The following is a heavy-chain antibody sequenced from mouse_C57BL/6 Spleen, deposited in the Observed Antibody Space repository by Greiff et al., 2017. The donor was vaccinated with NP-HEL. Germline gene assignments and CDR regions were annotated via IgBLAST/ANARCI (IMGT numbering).Heavy chain of an antibody. V-gene: IGHV1-82*01. CDR3: ARERGTAMDY. CDR1: GYAFSSSW. CDR2: IYPGDGDT. J-gene: IGHJ4*01. Sequence: VQLQQSGPELVKPGASVKISCKASGYAFSSSWMNWVKQRPGKGLEWIGRIYPGDGDTNYNGKFKGKATLTADKSSSTAYMQLSSLTSEDSAVYFCARERGTAMDYWGQGTSVTVSS. D-gene: IGHD2-14*01.